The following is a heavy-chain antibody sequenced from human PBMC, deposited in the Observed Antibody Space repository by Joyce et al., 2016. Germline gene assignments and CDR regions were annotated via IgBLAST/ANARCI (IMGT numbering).Heavy chain of an antibody. CDR1: VFTFNRHL. Sequence: EVELVESGGGLVQPGGSLKLSCAASVFTFNRHLMHLVHQAPGMGPVWVSRIDHDGTNLSYAGFVEGRFIISIDNAKNTLYLQLTNLIVSDTAIYYCATIFGVFVSDSFDNWGQGTLVTVSS. CDR2: IDHDGTNL. D-gene: IGHD3-3*01. V-gene: IGHV3-74*01. CDR3: ATIFGVFVSDSFDN. J-gene: IGHJ4*02.